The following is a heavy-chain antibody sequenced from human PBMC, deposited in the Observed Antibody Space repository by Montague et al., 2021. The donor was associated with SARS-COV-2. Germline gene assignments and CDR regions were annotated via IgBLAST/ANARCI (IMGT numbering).Heavy chain of an antibody. J-gene: IGHJ4*02. CDR1: GFSLSTSGMC. Sequence: PALVKPTQTLTLTCTFSGFSLSTSGMCVSWIRQPPGKALEWLALXDWDDDKYYSTSLKTRITISKDTSKNQVVLTMTNMDPVDTATYYCARIRDYDILTGSYSGFDYWGQGTLVTVSS. V-gene: IGHV2-70*01. CDR3: ARIRDYDILTGSYSGFDY. D-gene: IGHD3-9*01. CDR2: XDWDDDK.